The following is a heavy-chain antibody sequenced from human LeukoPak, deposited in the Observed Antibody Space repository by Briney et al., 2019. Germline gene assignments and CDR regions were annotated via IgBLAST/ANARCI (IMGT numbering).Heavy chain of an antibody. V-gene: IGHV4-59*01. CDR1: GGSISSYY. D-gene: IGHD3-3*01. J-gene: IGHJ6*02. Sequence: PSETLSLTCTVSGGSISSYYWSWIRQPPGKGLEWIGYVYYSGGTNYNPSLKSRVTISVDTSKNQFSLKLSSVTAADTAVYYCARSNLRYYGMDVWGQGTTVTVSS. CDR3: ARSNLRYYGMDV. CDR2: VYYSGGT.